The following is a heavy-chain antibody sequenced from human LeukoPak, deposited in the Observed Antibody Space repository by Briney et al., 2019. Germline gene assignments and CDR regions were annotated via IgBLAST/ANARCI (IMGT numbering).Heavy chain of an antibody. CDR2: ISWNSGSI. V-gene: IGHV3-9*01. CDR3: AKDIAAYYYDSSGYPDY. D-gene: IGHD3-22*01. J-gene: IGHJ4*02. CDR1: GFTFDDYA. Sequence: QPGRSLRLSCAASGFTFDDYAMHWVRQAPGKGLEWVSGISWNSGSIGYADSVKGRFTISRDNAKNSLYLQMNSLRAEDTALCYCAKDIAAYYYDSSGYPDYWGQGTLVTVSS.